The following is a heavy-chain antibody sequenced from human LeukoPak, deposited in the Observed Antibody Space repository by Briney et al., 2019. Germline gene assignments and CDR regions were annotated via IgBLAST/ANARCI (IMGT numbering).Heavy chain of an antibody. V-gene: IGHV4-59*05. CDR1: GGSITTYF. D-gene: IGHD3-10*01. J-gene: IGHJ4*02. CDR3: ATLRRYGSGTNYPPGYFDY. CDR2: FYYSGRT. Sequence: SETLSLTYTVPGGSITTYFWSWIRQTPGKGLEWVGTFYYSGRTYYNPSLNSRVSVSVDTSQNHFSLHLNSVTAADTAVYYCATLRRYGSGTNYPPGYFDYWGQGTLVSVSS.